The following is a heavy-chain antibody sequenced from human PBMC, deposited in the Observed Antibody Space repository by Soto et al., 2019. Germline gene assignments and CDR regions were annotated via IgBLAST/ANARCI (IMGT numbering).Heavy chain of an antibody. CDR3: ARASGCSGGSCLIDY. Sequence: PSETLCLTCRVSGGSIGGSVGYWGWIRQPPGKGLEWIGKINHSGTTYYNPSLKSRVTISVDTSKNQFSLKLSSVTAADTAVYYCARASGCSGGSCLIDYWGQGTLVTVSS. V-gene: IGHV4-39*07. CDR2: INHSGTT. J-gene: IGHJ4*02. D-gene: IGHD2-15*01. CDR1: GGSIGGSVGY.